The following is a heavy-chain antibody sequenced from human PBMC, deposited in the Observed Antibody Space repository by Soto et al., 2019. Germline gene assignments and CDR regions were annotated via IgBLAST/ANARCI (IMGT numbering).Heavy chain of an antibody. CDR3: TADHFVLDSNHVEGVNY. J-gene: IGHJ4*01. Sequence: EVQLVEAGGGLGQPGGYLRLSCAVSGFTFSSYWMYWVRQAPGKGLVWVSRINSDWSSTNYADSVKGRFTIAEDNAKKILFLIMRSLRADEPPVYYFTADHFVLDSNHVEGVNYWGRGTLGTVSP. CDR2: INSDWSST. V-gene: IGHV3-74*01. D-gene: IGHD3-3*01. CDR1: GFTFSSYW.